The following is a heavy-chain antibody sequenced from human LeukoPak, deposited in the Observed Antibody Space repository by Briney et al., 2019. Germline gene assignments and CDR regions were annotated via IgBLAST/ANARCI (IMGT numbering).Heavy chain of an antibody. J-gene: IGHJ4*02. V-gene: IGHV4-34*01. CDR1: GGSFSGYY. CDR2: INHSGST. D-gene: IGHD3-22*01. Sequence: SETLSLTCAVYGGSFSGYYWSWIRQPPGKGLEWIGEINHSGSTNYNPSLKSRDTISVDTSKNQFSLKLSSVTAADTAVYYCAREGPYYYDSSGYYFDYWGQGTLVTVSS. CDR3: AREGPYYYDSSGYYFDY.